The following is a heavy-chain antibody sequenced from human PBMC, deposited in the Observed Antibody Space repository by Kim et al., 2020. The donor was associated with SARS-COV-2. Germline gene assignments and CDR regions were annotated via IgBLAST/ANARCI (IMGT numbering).Heavy chain of an antibody. D-gene: IGHD6-13*01. J-gene: IGHJ4*02. CDR3: ARGDRTGIAAAGSSDY. V-gene: IGHV3-11*06. Sequence: GGSLRLSCAASGFTFSDYYMSWIRQAPGKGLEWVSYISSSSSYTNYADSVKGRFTISRDNAKNSLYLQMNSLRAEDTAVYYCARGDRTGIAAAGSSDYWGQGTLVTVSS. CDR1: GFTFSDYY. CDR2: ISSSSSYT.